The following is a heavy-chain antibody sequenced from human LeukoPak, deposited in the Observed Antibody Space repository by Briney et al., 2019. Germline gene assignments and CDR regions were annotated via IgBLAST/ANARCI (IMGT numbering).Heavy chain of an antibody. J-gene: IGHJ6*02. Sequence: ASVKVSCKASGYTFTGYYMHWVRQAPGQGLEWMGWINPNSGGTNYAQKFQGRVTMTRDTSISTAYMELCRLRSDDTAVYYCARERGYSGYDGSYYYGMDVWGQGTTVTVSS. CDR3: ARERGYSGYDGSYYYGMDV. V-gene: IGHV1-2*02. CDR2: INPNSGGT. D-gene: IGHD5-12*01. CDR1: GYTFTGYY.